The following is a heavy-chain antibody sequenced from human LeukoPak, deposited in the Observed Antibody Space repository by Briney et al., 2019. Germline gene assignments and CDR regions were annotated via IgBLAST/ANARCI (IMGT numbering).Heavy chain of an antibody. D-gene: IGHD3-10*01. CDR2: IKYDGSEE. Sequence: GGSLRLSCAISGFTSTTAWMTWVRQAPGKGLEWVANIKYDGSEENYVDSVKGRFTISRDNAKNSLFLQMNSLRVEDTAVYFCASTTYYFNWGQGTLVTVSS. V-gene: IGHV3-7*01. CDR1: GFTSTTAW. J-gene: IGHJ4*02. CDR3: ASTTYYFN.